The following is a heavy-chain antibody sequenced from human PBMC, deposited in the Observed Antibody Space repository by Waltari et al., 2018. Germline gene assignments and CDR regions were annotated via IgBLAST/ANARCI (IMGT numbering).Heavy chain of an antibody. CDR3: ARAPGYKGYFDY. Sequence: QVQLQGWGAEQLGPSEPLSLPCAVCGGSFVGYYWSWIRQSPGKGLEWIGDVNHGGDTNYSPSLESRVTISVDMSKNQFSLKMRSVTAAETAIYYCARAPGYKGYFDYWGRGTLVTVSS. CDR1: GGSFVGYY. J-gene: IGHJ4*02. D-gene: IGHD5-12*01. CDR2: VNHGGDT. V-gene: IGHV4-34*01.